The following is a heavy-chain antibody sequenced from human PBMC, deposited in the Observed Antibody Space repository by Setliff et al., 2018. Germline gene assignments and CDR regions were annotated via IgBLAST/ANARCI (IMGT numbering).Heavy chain of an antibody. D-gene: IGHD2-2*01. CDR2: IYPDDSDT. V-gene: IGHV5-51*01. Sequence: GESLKISCKDSASTFSNYWIVWVRQMPGEGLEWMGMIYPDDSDTKYHPSFQGQVTISADKSISTAYLQWSSLKASDTAMYYCARALYPSSFIGHNWFDPWGQGTQVTVSS. J-gene: IGHJ5*02. CDR3: ARALYPSSFIGHNWFDP. CDR1: ASTFSNYW.